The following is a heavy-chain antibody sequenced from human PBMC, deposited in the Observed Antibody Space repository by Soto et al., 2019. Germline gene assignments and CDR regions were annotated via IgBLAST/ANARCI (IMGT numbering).Heavy chain of an antibody. V-gene: IGHV3-30*18. CDR3: AKLLTGGSRTDFDY. Sequence: QVQLVESGGGVVQPGRSLRLSCAASGFTFSSYGMPWVRQAPGKGLEWVAVISYDGSNKYYADSVKGRFTISRENSKNTLYLQMNSLRAEDTAVYYCAKLLTGGSRTDFDYWGQGTLVTVSS. J-gene: IGHJ4*02. D-gene: IGHD1-26*01. CDR2: ISYDGSNK. CDR1: GFTFSSYG.